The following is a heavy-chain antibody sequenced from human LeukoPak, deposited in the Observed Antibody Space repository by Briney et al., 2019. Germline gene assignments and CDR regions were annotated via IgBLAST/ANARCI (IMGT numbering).Heavy chain of an antibody. D-gene: IGHD2-2*01. Sequence: SETLSLTCTVSGGSISDYYWSWIRQPPGEGLEWIGYIYYGGSTNYSPSLKSRVTISVDTSKNQFSLKLSSVTAADTAVYYCASGGYCSSTGCYPNWFDPWGQGTLVTVSS. J-gene: IGHJ5*02. CDR1: GGSISDYY. CDR3: ASGGYCSSTGCYPNWFDP. CDR2: IYYGGST. V-gene: IGHV4-59*01.